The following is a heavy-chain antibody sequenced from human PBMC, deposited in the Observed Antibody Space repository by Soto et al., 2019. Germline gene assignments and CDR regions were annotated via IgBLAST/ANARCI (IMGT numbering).Heavy chain of an antibody. D-gene: IGHD2-8*02. CDR1: GGSFSGYY. Sequence: QVQLQQWGAGLLKPSETLSLTCAVYGGSFSGYYWTWLRQPPGRGLEWIGEINHIGTTNYNPSLKSRVTISVDTSKNQFSLKLTSVTAADTAVYYCARDKITGRFDYWGQGTRVTVSS. J-gene: IGHJ4*02. V-gene: IGHV4-34*01. CDR3: ARDKITGRFDY. CDR2: INHIGTT.